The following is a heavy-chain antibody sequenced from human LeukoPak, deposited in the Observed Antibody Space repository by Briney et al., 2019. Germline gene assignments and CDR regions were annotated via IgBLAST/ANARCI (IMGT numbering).Heavy chain of an antibody. CDR3: ARDTAMGYYYMDV. D-gene: IGHD5-18*01. CDR2: ISYDGSNK. CDR1: GFTFSTYG. V-gene: IGHV3-30*03. Sequence: GGSLRLSCAASGFTFSTYGMHWVRQAPGKGLEWVAVISYDGSNKYYADSVKGRFTISRDNAKNTLYLQMNSLRAEDTAVYYCARDTAMGYYYMDVWGKGTTVTVSS. J-gene: IGHJ6*03.